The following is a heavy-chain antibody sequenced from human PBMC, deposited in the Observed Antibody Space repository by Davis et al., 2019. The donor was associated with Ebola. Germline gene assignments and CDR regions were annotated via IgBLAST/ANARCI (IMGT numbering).Heavy chain of an antibody. V-gene: IGHV1-69*13. D-gene: IGHD3-3*01. Sequence: SVKVSCKASGGTFSSYAISWVRQAPGQGLEWMGGIIPIFGTANYAQKFQGRVTITADESTSTAYMELSSLRSEDTAVYYCARAITIFGVVIESDAFDIWGQGTMVTVSS. CDR2: IIPIFGTA. CDR1: GGTFSSYA. CDR3: ARAITIFGVVIESDAFDI. J-gene: IGHJ3*02.